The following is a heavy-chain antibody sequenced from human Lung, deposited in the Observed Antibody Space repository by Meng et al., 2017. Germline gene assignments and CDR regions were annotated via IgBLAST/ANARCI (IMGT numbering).Heavy chain of an antibody. D-gene: IGHD1/OR15-1a*01. CDR2: INHSGST. Sequence: VQLTQGGAGLLKPPETLPRPCAVYGGSFSGYNWSWICKPPGRGLEWIGEINHSGSTNYNPYLKSRVTISVDTSKNQFSLKLSSVTAADTAVYYCARPKQANWYFDLWGRGTLVTVSS. CDR1: GGSFSGYN. J-gene: IGHJ2*01. V-gene: IGHV4-34*01. CDR3: ARPKQANWYFDL.